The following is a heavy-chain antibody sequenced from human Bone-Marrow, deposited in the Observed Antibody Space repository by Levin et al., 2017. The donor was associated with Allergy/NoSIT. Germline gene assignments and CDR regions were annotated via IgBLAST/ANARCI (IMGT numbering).Heavy chain of an antibody. Sequence: GESLKISCETFGDTFTTSDINWVRQATGQGLEWMGLMNPKNGRTDYAQKFQGRVTMTRNTSIATAYMELSSLRSDDTAVYYCVRTPFDYWGQGTLVTVSS. CDR1: GDTFTTSD. CDR2: MNPKNGRT. CDR3: VRTPFDY. J-gene: IGHJ4*02. V-gene: IGHV1-8*01.